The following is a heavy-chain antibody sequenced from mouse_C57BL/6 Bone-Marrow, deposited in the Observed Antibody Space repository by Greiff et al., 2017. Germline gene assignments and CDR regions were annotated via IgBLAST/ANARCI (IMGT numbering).Heavy chain of an antibody. CDR3: TTEGTYWYFDV. J-gene: IGHJ1*03. CDR2: FDPENGDT. CDR1: GFNIKDDY. V-gene: IGHV14-4*01. Sequence: VQLQQSGAELVRPGASVKLSCTASGFNIKDDYMHWVKQRPEQGLEWIGWFDPENGDTEYASKFQGKATITADPSSNTAYLQLSLTSEDTAVYYCTTEGTYWYFDVWGTGTTVTVSS. D-gene: IGHD2-14*01.